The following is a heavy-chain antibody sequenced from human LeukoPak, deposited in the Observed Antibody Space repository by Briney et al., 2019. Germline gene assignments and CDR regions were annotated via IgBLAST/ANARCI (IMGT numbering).Heavy chain of an antibody. CDR2: FDPEDGET. D-gene: IGHD4-17*01. CDR3: ATLTYGDYGVDY. J-gene: IGHJ4*02. Sequence: AAVKVSCKASGYTLTELSMHWVRQAPGKGLEWMGGFDPEDGETIYAQKFQGRVTMPEDTSTDTAYMELSSLRSEDTAVYYCATLTYGDYGVDYWGQGTLVTVSS. CDR1: GYTLTELS. V-gene: IGHV1-24*01.